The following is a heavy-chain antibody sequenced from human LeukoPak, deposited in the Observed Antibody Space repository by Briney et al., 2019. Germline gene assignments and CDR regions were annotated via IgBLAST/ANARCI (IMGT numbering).Heavy chain of an antibody. Sequence: GGSLRLSCAASGFTFSSYAMHWVRQAPGKGLEWVAVISYDGSNKYYADSVKGRFTISRDNSKNTLYLQMNNLRAEDSALYFCARDKLGSGYASDFDYWGQGTLVTVSS. V-gene: IGHV3-30*14. D-gene: IGHD6-19*01. CDR3: ARDKLGSGYASDFDY. CDR1: GFTFSSYA. J-gene: IGHJ4*02. CDR2: ISYDGSNK.